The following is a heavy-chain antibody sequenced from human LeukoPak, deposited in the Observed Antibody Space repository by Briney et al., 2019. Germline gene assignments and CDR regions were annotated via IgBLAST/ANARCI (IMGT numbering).Heavy chain of an antibody. CDR1: GYNFTGYA. Sequence: GASVKISCKASGYNFTGYAMHWVRQAPGQRLEWMGWINAGNGNTKYSQKFQGRVTITKDTSASTAYMELSSLRSEDTAVYYCARSFGHIDYWGQGTLVIVSS. CDR3: ARSFGHIDY. V-gene: IGHV1-3*01. CDR2: INAGNGNT. J-gene: IGHJ4*02. D-gene: IGHD3-16*01.